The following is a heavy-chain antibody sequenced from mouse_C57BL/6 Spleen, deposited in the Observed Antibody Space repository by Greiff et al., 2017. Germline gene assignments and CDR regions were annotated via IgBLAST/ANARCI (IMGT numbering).Heavy chain of an antibody. CDR3: AKEGSSPYYYAMDY. Sequence: VQLQQSGPGLVAPSQSLSITCTVSGFSFTSYGVSWVRQPPGKGLEWLGVIWGDGSTNYHSALISRLSISKDNSKSQVFLKLNSLQTDDTATYYCAKEGSSPYYYAMDYWGQGTSVTVSS. V-gene: IGHV2-3*01. CDR1: GFSFTSYG. D-gene: IGHD1-1*01. J-gene: IGHJ4*01. CDR2: IWGDGST.